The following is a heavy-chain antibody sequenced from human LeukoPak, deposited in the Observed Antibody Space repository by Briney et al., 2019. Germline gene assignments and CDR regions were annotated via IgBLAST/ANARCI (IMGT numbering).Heavy chain of an antibody. D-gene: IGHD4-17*01. CDR2: IYYSGST. CDR1: GYSISSSNW. V-gene: IGHV4-28*03. CDR3: ARGDGDYGWFDP. J-gene: IGHJ5*02. Sequence: SETLSLTCAVSGYSISSSNWWGWIRQPPGKGLEWIGYIYYSGSTNYNPSLKSRVTMSVDTSKNQFSLKLSSVTAADTAVYYCARGDGDYGWFDPWGQGTLVTVSS.